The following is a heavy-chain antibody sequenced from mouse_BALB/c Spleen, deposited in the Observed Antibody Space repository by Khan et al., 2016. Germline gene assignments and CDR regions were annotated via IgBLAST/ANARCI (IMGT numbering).Heavy chain of an antibody. CDR2: VSTDGLYT. D-gene: IGHD1-3*01. Sequence: EVELVESGGDLVKPGGSLKLSCAASVFTFSYYGMSWVRQTPDKGLEWVATVSTDGLYTYYPDSVKGRFTISRDNARNTLYLQMSGLKSEDAAIYYCASLSNYLLMDYWGQGTSVTVSS. J-gene: IGHJ4*01. CDR1: VFTFSYYG. CDR3: ASLSNYLLMDY. V-gene: IGHV5-6*01.